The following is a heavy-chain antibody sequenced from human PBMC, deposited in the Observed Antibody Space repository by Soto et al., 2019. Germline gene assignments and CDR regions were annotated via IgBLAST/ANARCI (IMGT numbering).Heavy chain of an antibody. CDR3: VRGGGRFDC. J-gene: IGHJ4*02. Sequence: QVQLQESGPGLVKPSETLSLTCTVSGGSISSTYWSWIRQPPGKGLEWIGYMHYTGSTNYNPSLRSRITTSVDTSKNQFSLKLSSVTAADTAVYYCVRGGGRFDCWGQGALVTVSS. D-gene: IGHD3-16*01. V-gene: IGHV4-59*01. CDR2: MHYTGST. CDR1: GGSISSTY.